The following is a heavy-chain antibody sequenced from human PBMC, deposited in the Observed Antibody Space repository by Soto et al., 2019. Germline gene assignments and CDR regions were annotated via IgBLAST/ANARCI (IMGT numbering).Heavy chain of an antibody. CDR3: ASNSDDTSGPDDSLNCFDY. CDR1: GGTFSSYT. Sequence: QVQLVQSGAEVKKPGSSVKVSCKASGGTFSSYTISWVRQAPGQGLEWMGRIIPILGIANYAPKFQSTVTITADKATSTAYMELSRLRSEDTAVYSCASNSDDTSGPDDSLNCFDYWGQGTLVTVAS. CDR2: IIPILGIA. V-gene: IGHV1-69*02. D-gene: IGHD1-1*01. J-gene: IGHJ4*02.